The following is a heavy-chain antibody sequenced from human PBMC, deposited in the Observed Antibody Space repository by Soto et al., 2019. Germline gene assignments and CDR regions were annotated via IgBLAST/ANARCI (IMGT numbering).Heavy chain of an antibody. CDR3: AKATTNGGWFNPFDS. Sequence: LRLSCAASGFSFVNYAINWVRQAPGKGLEWASGLSGSGTSTYYADSVKGRFTISRDNSRDTLFLQMNSLTADDTAVYYCAKATTNGGWFNPFDSWGQGALVNVSS. CDR2: LSGSGTST. V-gene: IGHV3-23*01. D-gene: IGHD6-19*01. CDR1: GFSFVNYA. J-gene: IGHJ4*02.